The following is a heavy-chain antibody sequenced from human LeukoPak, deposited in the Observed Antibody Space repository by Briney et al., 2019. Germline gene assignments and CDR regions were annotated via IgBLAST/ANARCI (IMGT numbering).Heavy chain of an antibody. CDR2: IYYSGST. D-gene: IGHD6-13*01. CDR3: ARVEGDIAAAGTVWFDP. V-gene: IGHV4-59*12. CDR1: GGSISSYY. Sequence: SETLSLTCTVSGGSISSYYWSWIRQPPGKGLEWIGYIYYSGSTNYNPSLKSRVTISVDTSKNQFSLKLSSVTAADTAVYYCARVEGDIAAAGTVWFDPWGQGTLVTVSS. J-gene: IGHJ5*02.